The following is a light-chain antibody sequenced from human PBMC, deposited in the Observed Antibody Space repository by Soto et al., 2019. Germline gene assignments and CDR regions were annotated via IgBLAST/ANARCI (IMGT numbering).Light chain of an antibody. CDR1: SSDVGNYNY. Sequence: QSVLTQPASVSGSPGQSITISCTGTSSDVGNYNYVSWYQQYPGRVPKLLIYMVSNRASGVSNRFSGSKSGNTASLTISELQAEDEADYFCTSPTPGSLYVFGTGTKVTVL. CDR3: TSPTPGSLYV. J-gene: IGLJ1*01. CDR2: MVS. V-gene: IGLV2-14*01.